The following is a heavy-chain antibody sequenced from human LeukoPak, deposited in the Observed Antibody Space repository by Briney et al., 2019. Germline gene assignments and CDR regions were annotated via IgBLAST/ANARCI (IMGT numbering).Heavy chain of an antibody. CDR2: ISYDGSNK. D-gene: IGHD3-10*01. Sequence: GGSLRLSCAASGFTFSNYGMHWVRQAPGKGLEWMAVISYDGSNKYYADSVKGRFTISRDNSKNTLYLQMNSLRSEDTAVYYCARVGFGELSQMRPFDYWGQGTLVTVSS. CDR3: ARVGFGELSQMRPFDY. V-gene: IGHV3-30*03. CDR1: GFTFSNYG. J-gene: IGHJ4*02.